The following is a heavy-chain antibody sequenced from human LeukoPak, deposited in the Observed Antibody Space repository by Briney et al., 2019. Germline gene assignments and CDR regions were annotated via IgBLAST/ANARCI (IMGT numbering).Heavy chain of an antibody. V-gene: IGHV3-30-3*01. D-gene: IGHD3-10*01. CDR2: IPSGGFYE. Sequence: GGSLRLSCAASGFNFGNYAMHWVRQAPGKGLEWVSLIPSGGFYEYYADSVKGRFTISRDDSGNTLYLQLNSLRPEDTAVYYCARDSTYYYESGSSGPHYFDNWGQGTPVTVSS. CDR1: GFNFGNYA. CDR3: ARDSTYYYESGSSGPHYFDN. J-gene: IGHJ4*02.